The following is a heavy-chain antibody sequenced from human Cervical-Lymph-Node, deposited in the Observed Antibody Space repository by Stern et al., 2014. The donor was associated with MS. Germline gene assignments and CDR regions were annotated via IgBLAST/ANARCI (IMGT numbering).Heavy chain of an antibody. D-gene: IGHD6-19*01. CDR2: INPRGGST. V-gene: IGHV1-46*01. CDR1: GYSFPSYY. Sequence: VQLVESGAEVKKPGASVKVSCKASGYSFPSYYMHWAPQAPGQGLEWMGIINPRGGSTSLAQKFQGRVTMTRDTSTSTVYMELSSLRSEDTALYYCAREVAGHRLGMMDVWGQGTTVTVSS. CDR3: AREVAGHRLGMMDV. J-gene: IGHJ6*02.